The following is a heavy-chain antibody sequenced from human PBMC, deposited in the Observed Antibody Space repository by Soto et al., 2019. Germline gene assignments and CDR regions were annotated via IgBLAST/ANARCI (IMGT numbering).Heavy chain of an antibody. V-gene: IGHV1-3*01. J-gene: IGHJ4*02. CDR3: ARSIVVVTALDY. D-gene: IGHD2-21*02. CDR1: GYTFTSYA. Sequence: ASVKIYCKASGYTFTSYAMHWVRQAPGQRLEWMGWINAGNGNTKYSQKFQGRVTITRDTSASTAYMELSSLRSEDTAVYYCARSIVVVTALDYWGQGTLVTVSS. CDR2: INAGNGNT.